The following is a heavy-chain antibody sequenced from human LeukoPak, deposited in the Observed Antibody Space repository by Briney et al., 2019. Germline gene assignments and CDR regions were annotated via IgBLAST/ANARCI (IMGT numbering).Heavy chain of an antibody. V-gene: IGHV3-30*02. Sequence: PGGSLRLSCAASGFTFSSYGMHWVRQAPGKGLVWVAFIRYDGSNKYYADSVKGRFTISRDNSKNTLYLQMNSLRAEDTAVYYCAGHYYDFWSGYADYWGQGTLVTVSS. J-gene: IGHJ4*02. CDR2: IRYDGSNK. CDR1: GFTFSSYG. CDR3: AGHYYDFWSGYADY. D-gene: IGHD3-3*01.